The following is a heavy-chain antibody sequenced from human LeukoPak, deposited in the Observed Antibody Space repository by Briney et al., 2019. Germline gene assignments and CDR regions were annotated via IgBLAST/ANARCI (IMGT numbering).Heavy chain of an antibody. D-gene: IGHD2-15*01. CDR1: GLAFSNCW. V-gene: IGHV3-7*01. CDR3: ARDPGWSSFDI. J-gene: IGHJ3*02. CDR2: INQDAGTT. Sequence: GGSLRLSCAASGLAFSNCWMTWVRQAPGKGLEFVANINQDAGTTNYVDSVKGRFTISRDNAENSLYLQMSSLRAEDTALYYCARDPGWSSFDIWGQGIMVTVSS.